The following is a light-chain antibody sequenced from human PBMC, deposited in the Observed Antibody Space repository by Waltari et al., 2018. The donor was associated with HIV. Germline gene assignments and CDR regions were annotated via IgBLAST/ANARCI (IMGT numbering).Light chain of an antibody. CDR2: EDN. Sequence: SYELTQPPSVSVSPGQTARITCSGDALPRKYAFWYQQKSGQAPVMVIYEDNRRPSGIPERFLGSSSGTMATLTISGAQVEDEGDYYCYSTDDSGNPLAVFGGGTQLTVL. CDR3: YSTDDSGNPLAV. CDR1: ALPRKY. V-gene: IGLV3-10*01. J-gene: IGLJ7*01.